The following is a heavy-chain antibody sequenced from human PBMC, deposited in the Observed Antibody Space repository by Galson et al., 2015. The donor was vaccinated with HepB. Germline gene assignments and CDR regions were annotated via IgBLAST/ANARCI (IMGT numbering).Heavy chain of an antibody. CDR2: ISAYNGNT. CDR1: GYTFTSYG. D-gene: IGHD3-10*01. V-gene: IGHV1-18*01. Sequence: QSGAEMKKPGASVKVSCKASGYTFTSYGFSWVRQAPGQGLEWMGWISAYNGNTNYAQKLQGRVTMTTDTSTSTAYMELRSLRSDDTAVYYCARDLYYYGSGVLWYFDLWGRGTLVTVSS. J-gene: IGHJ2*01. CDR3: ARDLYYYGSGVLWYFDL.